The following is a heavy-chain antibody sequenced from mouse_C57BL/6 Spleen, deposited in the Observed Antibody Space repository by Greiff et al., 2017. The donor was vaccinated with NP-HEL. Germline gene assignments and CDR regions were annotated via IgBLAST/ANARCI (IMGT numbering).Heavy chain of an antibody. D-gene: IGHD2-1*01. Sequence: QVQLKQPGAELVKPGASVKMSCKASGYTFTSYWITWVKQRPGQGLEWIGDIYPGSGSTNYNEKFKSKATLTVDTSSSTAYMQLSSLTSEDSAVYYCARDDYGNYDGFAYWGQGTLVTVSA. V-gene: IGHV1-55*01. CDR1: GYTFTSYW. CDR3: ARDDYGNYDGFAY. J-gene: IGHJ3*01. CDR2: IYPGSGST.